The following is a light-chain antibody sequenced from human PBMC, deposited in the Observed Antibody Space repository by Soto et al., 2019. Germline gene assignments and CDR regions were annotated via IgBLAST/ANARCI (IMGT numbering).Light chain of an antibody. J-gene: IGKJ1*01. V-gene: IGKV1-27*01. CDR3: QKYNGAPWT. CDR2: AAS. Sequence: DIQMTQSPSSLSASVGDRVTITCRASQGISTYLVWYQQKPGTVPKLLIFAASTLQSGVPSRFSGSGSRTDFTLTISSLEPEDFATYYCQKYNGAPWTFGQGTKMEIK. CDR1: QGISTY.